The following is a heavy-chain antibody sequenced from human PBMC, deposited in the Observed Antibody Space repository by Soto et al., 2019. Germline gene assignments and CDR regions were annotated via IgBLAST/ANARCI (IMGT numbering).Heavy chain of an antibody. Sequence: QVQLQESGPGLVKPSQTLSLTCTVSGGSISSGDYYWSRIRQPPGKGLEWIGYLYYSGSTYDNPSLKSGVTISVDTSKNQFSLKLNSVTAADTAVYYCASDRPGGSGSYYDYGGQGTLVTVSS. CDR1: GGSISSGDYY. D-gene: IGHD3-10*01. CDR3: ASDRPGGSGSYYDY. V-gene: IGHV4-30-4*01. CDR2: LYYSGST. J-gene: IGHJ4*02.